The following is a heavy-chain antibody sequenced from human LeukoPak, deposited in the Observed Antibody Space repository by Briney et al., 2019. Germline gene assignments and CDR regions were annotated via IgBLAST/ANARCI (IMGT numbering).Heavy chain of an antibody. Sequence: ASVKVSCKASGYTFTSYGISWVRQAPGQGLEWMGWISAYNGNTNYAQKLQGRVTMTTDTSTSTAYMELRSLRSDDTAVYYCARAPPTYYDILTGYSPRPLDYWGQGTLVTASS. V-gene: IGHV1-18*01. CDR2: ISAYNGNT. CDR1: GYTFTSYG. CDR3: ARAPPTYYDILTGYSPRPLDY. D-gene: IGHD3-9*01. J-gene: IGHJ4*02.